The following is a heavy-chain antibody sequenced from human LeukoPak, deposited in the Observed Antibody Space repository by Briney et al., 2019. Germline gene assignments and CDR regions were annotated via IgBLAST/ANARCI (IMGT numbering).Heavy chain of an antibody. CDR3: ARDQGKGYYYYGMDV. CDR2: ISSDGNNK. CDR1: GFTFNDYA. V-gene: IGHV3-30-3*01. J-gene: IGHJ6*02. Sequence: GGSLRLSCAASGFTFNDYAMHWVRQAPGKGLEWVAFISSDGNNKYYADSVRGRSTISRDNSKNTLYLQVNSLRAEDTAVYYCARDQGKGYYYYGMDVWGQGTTVTVSS.